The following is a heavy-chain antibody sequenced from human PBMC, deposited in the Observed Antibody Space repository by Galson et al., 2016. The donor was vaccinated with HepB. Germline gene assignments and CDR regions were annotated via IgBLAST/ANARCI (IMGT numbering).Heavy chain of an antibody. J-gene: IGHJ5*02. Sequence: PALVKPTQTLKLTCTFSGFSLSTTGVGVGWIRQPPGKALEWLGNIYWDDEKRYSPSLKSRLTITKDTSKNQVVLTMTNMDPVDTATYYCARRLQGERKLLDWFDPWGQGTLVTVSS. CDR2: IYWDDEK. CDR1: GFSLSTTGVG. V-gene: IGHV2-5*02. D-gene: IGHD3-16*01. CDR3: ARRLQGERKLLDWFDP.